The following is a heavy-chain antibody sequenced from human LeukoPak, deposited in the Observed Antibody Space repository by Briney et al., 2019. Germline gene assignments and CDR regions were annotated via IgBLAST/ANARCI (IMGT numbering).Heavy chain of an antibody. D-gene: IGHD5-18*01. CDR3: ASPLSVAMDPRGMDV. V-gene: IGHV4-34*01. CDR1: GGSFSGYY. CDR2: INHSGST. Sequence: SETLSLTCAVYGGSFSGYYWSWIRQPPGKGLEWIGEINHSGSTNYNPSLKSRVTISVDTSKNQFSLKLSSVTAADTAVYYCASPLSVAMDPRGMDVWGQGTTVTVSS. J-gene: IGHJ6*02.